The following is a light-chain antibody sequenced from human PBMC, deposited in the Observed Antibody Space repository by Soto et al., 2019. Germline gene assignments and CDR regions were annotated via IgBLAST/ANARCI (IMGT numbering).Light chain of an antibody. V-gene: IGKV3-20*01. Sequence: ENVLTQSPATLSLSPGDTATLSCRATQSVSHNYLAWYQQKPGQAPRLLIYGASSRATGIPDRFSGSGSGTDFTLTISRLEPEDFAVYYCQHYGTSPRTFGQGTKVDIK. J-gene: IGKJ1*01. CDR2: GAS. CDR1: QSVSHNY. CDR3: QHYGTSPRT.